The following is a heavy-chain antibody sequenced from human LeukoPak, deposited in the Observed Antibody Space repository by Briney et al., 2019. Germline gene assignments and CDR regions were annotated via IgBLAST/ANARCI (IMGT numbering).Heavy chain of an antibody. CDR1: GFTFGSYA. CDR2: ISGSGNKT. Sequence: GGSLRLSCAASGFTFGSYAMTWVRQAPGKGLEWVAAISGSGNKTYYADSVKGRFTISRDNSKNTLYLQMNSLRAEDTAVYYCAKDGDSYWGQGTLVTVSS. J-gene: IGHJ4*02. V-gene: IGHV3-23*01. CDR3: AKDGDSY. D-gene: IGHD7-27*01.